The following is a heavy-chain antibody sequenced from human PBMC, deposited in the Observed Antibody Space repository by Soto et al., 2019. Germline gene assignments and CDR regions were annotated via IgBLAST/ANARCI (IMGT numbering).Heavy chain of an antibody. Sequence: ASVKVSCKASGYTFTSYDINWVRQATGQGLEWMGWMNPNSGNTGYAQKFQGRVTMTRDTSTSTVYMELSSLRSEDTAVYYCARSGYSSGWLDFDYWGQGTLVTVSS. CDR3: ARSGYSSGWLDFDY. V-gene: IGHV1-8*01. CDR1: GYTFTSYD. J-gene: IGHJ4*02. CDR2: MNPNSGNT. D-gene: IGHD6-19*01.